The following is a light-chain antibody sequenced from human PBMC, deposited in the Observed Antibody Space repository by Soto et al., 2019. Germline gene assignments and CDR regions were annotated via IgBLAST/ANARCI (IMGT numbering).Light chain of an antibody. V-gene: IGLV2-14*01. CDR3: TSYTATSTYV. CDR2: EVT. Sequence: QSALTQPASVSWSPGQSITISCTGTSSDVGAYDYVSWYQQHPGKAPKFMIFEVTNRPSGVSHRLSGSKSGNTASLTISGLQAEDEADYYCTSYTATSTYVFGTGTKVTVL. CDR1: SSDVGAYDY. J-gene: IGLJ1*01.